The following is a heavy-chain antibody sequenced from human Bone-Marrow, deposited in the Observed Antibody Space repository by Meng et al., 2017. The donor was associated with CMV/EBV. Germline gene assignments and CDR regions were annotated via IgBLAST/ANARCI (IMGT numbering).Heavy chain of an antibody. CDR1: GFTFSDYY. J-gene: IGHJ4*02. Sequence: GESLKISCAASGFTFSDYYMSWIRQAPGKGLEWVSYISSSGSTIYYADSVKGRFTISRDNAKNSLYLQMNSVKAEDTAVYLCARLQGGVTTYDYWGQGTLVTVSS. V-gene: IGHV3-11*04. CDR2: ISSSGSTI. D-gene: IGHD4-17*01. CDR3: ARLQGGVTTYDY.